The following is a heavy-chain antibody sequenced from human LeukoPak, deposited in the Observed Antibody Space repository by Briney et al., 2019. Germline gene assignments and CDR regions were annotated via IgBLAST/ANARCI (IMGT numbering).Heavy chain of an antibody. D-gene: IGHD4-17*01. J-gene: IGHJ4*02. V-gene: IGHV1-2*02. CDR2: INPNSGGT. Sequence: ASVKVSCKASGYTFTGYYMHWVRQAPGQGLEWMGWINPNSGGTNYAQKVQGRVTMARDTSIITAYMELSRLKSDDTAVYYCARGDDYGDYYLDYWGQGTLVTVSS. CDR1: GYTFTGYY. CDR3: ARGDDYGDYYLDY.